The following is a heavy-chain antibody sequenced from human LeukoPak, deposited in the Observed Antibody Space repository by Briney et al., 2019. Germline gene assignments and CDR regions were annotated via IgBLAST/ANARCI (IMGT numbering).Heavy chain of an antibody. CDR3: ARGLTIFGVVTHFDY. CDR2: ISPSGNYI. Sequence: GGSLRLSCAASGFTFSSHSMNWVRQAPGKGLEWVSSISPSGNYIYYADSVEGRFTTSRDNAKHSLYLQMNSLRAEDTAVYYCARGLTIFGVVTHFDYWGQGTLVTVSS. CDR1: GFTFSSHS. J-gene: IGHJ4*02. D-gene: IGHD3-3*01. V-gene: IGHV3-21*01.